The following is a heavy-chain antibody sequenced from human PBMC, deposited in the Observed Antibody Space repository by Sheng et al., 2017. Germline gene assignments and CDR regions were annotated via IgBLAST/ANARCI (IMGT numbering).Heavy chain of an antibody. J-gene: IGHJ4*02. CDR1: GGTFSSYT. Sequence: QVQLVQSGAEVKKPGSSVKVSCKASGGTFSSYTISWVRQAPGQGLEWMGRIIPILGIANYAQKFQGRVTITADKSTSTAYMELSSLRSEDTAVYYCAKSRSVAGKFFDYWGQGTLVTVSS. CDR2: IIPILGIA. D-gene: IGHD6-19*01. V-gene: IGHV1-69*02. CDR3: AKSRSVAGKFFDY.